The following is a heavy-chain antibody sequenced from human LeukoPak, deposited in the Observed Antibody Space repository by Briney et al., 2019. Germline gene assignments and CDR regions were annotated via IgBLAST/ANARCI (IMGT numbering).Heavy chain of an antibody. V-gene: IGHV4-34*01. CDR2: INPSGGT. CDR3: ARGGYYDTSGYLGIGY. CDR1: GVCFSGYY. Sequence: PSETLSLTCAVYGVCFSGYYCYSIRQSPGRGLEYIGEINPSGGTNYNPSLKSRITISGDTSKNQFFLNLTSVTAADTAVYYCARGGYYDTSGYLGIGYWGQGTLVTVSS. J-gene: IGHJ4*02. D-gene: IGHD3-22*01.